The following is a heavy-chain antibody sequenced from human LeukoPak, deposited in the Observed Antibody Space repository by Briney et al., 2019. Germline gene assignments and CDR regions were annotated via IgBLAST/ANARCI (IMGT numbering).Heavy chain of an antibody. V-gene: IGHV3-30*18. CDR2: ISYDGSNK. Sequence: GGSLRFSCAASGLTFTNYWMHWVRQAPGKGLEWVAVISYDGSNKYYADSAKGRFTISRDKSKNTLYLQMNSLSAEDTAVYYCAKDLMTSYDSSGYIFDYWGQGTLVTVSS. CDR1: GLTFTNYW. J-gene: IGHJ4*02. D-gene: IGHD3-22*01. CDR3: AKDLMTSYDSSGYIFDY.